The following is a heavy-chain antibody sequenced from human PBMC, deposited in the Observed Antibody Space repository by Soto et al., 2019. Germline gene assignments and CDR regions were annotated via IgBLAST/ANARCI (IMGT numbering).Heavy chain of an antibody. D-gene: IGHD3-3*01. V-gene: IGHV4-30-4*01. CDR3: ATHDVTPYYDFCSGSTNWFVP. CDR2: IYYSGST. J-gene: IGHJ5*02. Sequence: SETLSLTCTVSGGSISSGVYYWSWIRQHPGKSLEWIGYIYYSGSTYYNPSLKSRVTISVATSKNQFSLKLRSVTAAVPAVSYCATHDVTPYYDFCSGSTNWFVPVRKGTLLAVSS. CDR1: GGSISSGVYY.